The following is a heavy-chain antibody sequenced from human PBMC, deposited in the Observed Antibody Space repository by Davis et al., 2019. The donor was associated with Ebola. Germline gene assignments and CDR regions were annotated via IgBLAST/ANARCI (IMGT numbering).Heavy chain of an antibody. V-gene: IGHV3-15*07. D-gene: IGHD3-22*01. J-gene: IGHJ4*02. CDR3: TTRWITMIVVVEY. Sequence: GESLKISCAASGFTFSNAWMNWVRQAPGKGLEWVGRIKSKTDGGTTDYAAPVKGRFTISRDDSKNTLYLQMNSLKTEDTAVYYCTTRWITMIVVVEYWGQGTLVTVSS. CDR1: GFTFSNAW. CDR2: IKSKTDGGTT.